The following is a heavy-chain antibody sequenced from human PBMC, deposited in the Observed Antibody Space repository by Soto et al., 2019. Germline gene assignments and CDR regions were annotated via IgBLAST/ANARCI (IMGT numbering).Heavy chain of an antibody. V-gene: IGHV1-2*02. CDR3: ARGGGVGVAGSAAFDM. Sequence: QLHLVQSGAVVKKPGASVTVSCSASGYPVTAYYMHWVRQAPGRGLEWMGGINPATGAAKYTQTFPGRVTLTRVTSASTVFMELGGLTSEDTAVFFCARGGGVGVAGSAAFDMWGQGTLVTVSS. CDR2: INPATGAA. CDR1: GYPVTAYY. J-gene: IGHJ3*02. D-gene: IGHD3-3*01.